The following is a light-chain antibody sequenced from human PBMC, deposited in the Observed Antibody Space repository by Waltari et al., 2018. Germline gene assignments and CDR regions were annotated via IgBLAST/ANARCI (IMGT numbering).Light chain of an antibody. Sequence: QSALTQPASVSGSPGQSITISCTGTSSGVGSYNLVSWYQQHPGKAPKLMIYEGSKRPSGVSNRFSGSKSGNTASLTISGLQAEDEADYYCCSYAGAVFGG. CDR1: SSGVGSYNL. CDR3: CSYAGAV. J-gene: IGLJ3*02. V-gene: IGLV2-23*01. CDR2: EGS.